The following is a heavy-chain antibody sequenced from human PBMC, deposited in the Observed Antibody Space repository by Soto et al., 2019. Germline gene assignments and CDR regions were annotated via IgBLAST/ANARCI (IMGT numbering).Heavy chain of an antibody. V-gene: IGHV4-30-4*01. Sequence: QVQLQESGPGLVKPSQTLSLTCSISGASISSDDYYWSWFRQPPGKGLEWIGYISYSGSTYYNPSLQSRITTSVHTSKTQFSLILTSVTAADTAVFYCAREVNTYYGMDVWGQGTTVTVSS. J-gene: IGHJ6*02. CDR2: ISYSGST. CDR1: GASISSDDYY. CDR3: AREVNTYYGMDV.